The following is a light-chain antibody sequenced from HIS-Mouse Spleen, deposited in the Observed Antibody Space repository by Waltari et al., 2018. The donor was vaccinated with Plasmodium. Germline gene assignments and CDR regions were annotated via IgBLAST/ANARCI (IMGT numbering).Light chain of an antibody. CDR3: YSTDSSGNHRV. J-gene: IGLJ3*02. CDR2: EDS. CDR1: ALPTKY. Sequence: SYELTQPPSVAVSPVQTARITCSGDALPTKYAYWYQQKSDQAPVLVIYEDSKRPSGIPERFSGSSSGTMATLTISGAQVEDEADYYCYSTDSSGNHRVFGGGTKLTVL. V-gene: IGLV3-10*01.